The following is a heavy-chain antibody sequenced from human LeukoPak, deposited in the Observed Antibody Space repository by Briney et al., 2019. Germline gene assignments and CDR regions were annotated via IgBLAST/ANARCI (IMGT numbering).Heavy chain of an antibody. CDR1: GGSFSGYY. D-gene: IGHD2-15*01. J-gene: IGHJ5*02. CDR3: ARGSRISDIVVVVAATRGAWFDP. Sequence: SETLSLTCAVYGGSFSGYYWSWIRQPPGKGLEWIGEISHSGSTKHNPSLKSRVTISVDTSKNQFSLKLSSVTAADTAVYYCARGSRISDIVVVVAATRGAWFDPWGQGTLVTVSS. V-gene: IGHV4-34*01. CDR2: ISHSGST.